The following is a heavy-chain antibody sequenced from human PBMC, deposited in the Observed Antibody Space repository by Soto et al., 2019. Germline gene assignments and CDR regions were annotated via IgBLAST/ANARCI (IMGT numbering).Heavy chain of an antibody. Sequence: GGSLRLSCEASRFSFSSSAMNWVRQAPGKGLEWISVISGSGGATYFADSVKGRFTISRDNSKNTLYLQMNSLRAEDTAVYYCAKATLRVVHPLVFDHWGQGSLVTVSS. D-gene: IGHD3-3*01. V-gene: IGHV3-23*01. CDR2: ISGSGGAT. J-gene: IGHJ4*02. CDR1: RFSFSSSA. CDR3: AKATLRVVHPLVFDH.